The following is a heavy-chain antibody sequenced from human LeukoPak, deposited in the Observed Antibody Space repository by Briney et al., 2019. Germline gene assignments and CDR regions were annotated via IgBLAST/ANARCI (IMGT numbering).Heavy chain of an antibody. CDR2: IYGGGST. CDR3: ARGLGYYDSTGYYGGAFDI. Sequence: QPGGSLRLSCAASGFTVSSNYMSWVRQAPGKGLEWVSIIYGGGSTHYADSVKGRFTISRDNSKNKLYLQMNSLRAEDTAVYYCARGLGYYDSTGYYGGAFDIWGQGTMVTVSS. J-gene: IGHJ3*02. D-gene: IGHD3-22*01. V-gene: IGHV3-66*01. CDR1: GFTVSSNY.